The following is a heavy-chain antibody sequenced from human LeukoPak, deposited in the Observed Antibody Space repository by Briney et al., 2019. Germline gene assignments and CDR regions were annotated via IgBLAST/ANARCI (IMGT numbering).Heavy chain of an antibody. V-gene: IGHV4-34*01. CDR3: ARGLSFDP. D-gene: IGHD3-10*01. Sequence: KPSETLSLTXTVSGGSISGYFWSWICQPPGKGLEWIGEINHSGSTNYNPSLKSRVTISVETSKNQFSLKLSSVTAADTAVYYCARGLSFDPWGQGTLVTVSS. J-gene: IGHJ5*02. CDR2: INHSGST. CDR1: GGSISGYF.